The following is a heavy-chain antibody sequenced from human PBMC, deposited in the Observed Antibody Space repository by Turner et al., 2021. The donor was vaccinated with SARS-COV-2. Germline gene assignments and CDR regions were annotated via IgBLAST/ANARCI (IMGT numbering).Heavy chain of an antibody. V-gene: IGHV3-53*02. CDR2: IDSGGSK. J-gene: IGHJ4*02. D-gene: IGHD3-16*02. Sequence: EVQLVETGGGLIQPGGSLRLSCAASGFTVSSNYMSWVRQAPGKGLEWVSVIDSGGSKYYADSVKGRFTISRDNSKNTLYLQMNSLRAEDTAVYYCARVRPSLIDYFDYWGQGTLVTVSS. CDR1: GFTVSSNY. CDR3: ARVRPSLIDYFDY.